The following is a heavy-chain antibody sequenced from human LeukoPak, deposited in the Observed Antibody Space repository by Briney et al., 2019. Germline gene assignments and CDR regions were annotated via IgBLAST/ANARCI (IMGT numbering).Heavy chain of an antibody. CDR1: GDTFTSYG. J-gene: IGHJ4*02. CDR3: ARNFRAAGVYYFDY. D-gene: IGHD6-19*01. CDR2: ISAYNGNT. V-gene: IGHV1-18*01. Sequence: GASLKVSCKASGDTFTSYGISWVRQAPGQGLEWMGWISAYNGNTNYAQKLQRRVTMTTDTSTSTAYMEMRRLRSDDTAVYYCARNFRAAGVYYFDYWGQGTLVTVSS.